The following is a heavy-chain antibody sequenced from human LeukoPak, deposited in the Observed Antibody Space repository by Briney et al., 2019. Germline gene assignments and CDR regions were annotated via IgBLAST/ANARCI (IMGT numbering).Heavy chain of an antibody. CDR3: AREYGTMVRGVTDY. CDR2: LDSEDGET. D-gene: IGHD3-10*01. Sequence: ASVKVSCKVSGYTLTELSIHWVRQAPGKGLEWMGGLDSEDGETTYAQKFQGRVTMTEDTSIDTAYMELSSLRSEDTAVYYCAREYGTMVRGVTDYWGQGTLVTVSS. J-gene: IGHJ4*02. V-gene: IGHV1-24*01. CDR1: GYTLTELS.